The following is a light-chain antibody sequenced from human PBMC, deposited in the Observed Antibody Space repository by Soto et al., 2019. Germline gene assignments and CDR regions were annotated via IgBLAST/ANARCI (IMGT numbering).Light chain of an antibody. Sequence: QSVLTQPPSASGTPGQRVTISCSGSSSNIGSNYVYWYQQLPGTAPKLLIYTDNQRPSGVPDRFSGSKSDTSASLAISGLRSEDEAEFYCAAWDDSLSGYVFGTGTKLTVL. V-gene: IGLV1-47*02. J-gene: IGLJ1*01. CDR3: AAWDDSLSGYV. CDR2: TDN. CDR1: SSNIGSNY.